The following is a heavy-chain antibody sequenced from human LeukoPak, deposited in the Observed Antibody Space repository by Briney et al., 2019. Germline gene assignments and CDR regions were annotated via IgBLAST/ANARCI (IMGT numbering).Heavy chain of an antibody. J-gene: IGHJ3*02. Sequence: SETLSLTCTVSGGSISSYYWSWIRQPPGKGLEWIGYIYYSGSTNYNPSLKSRVTISVDTSKNQFSLELSSVTAADTAVYYCASGEMSTYDYVWGSYRILSSLSFDIWGQGTMVTVSS. D-gene: IGHD3-16*02. CDR2: IYYSGST. V-gene: IGHV4-59*01. CDR3: ASGEMSTYDYVWGSYRILSSLSFDI. CDR1: GGSISSYY.